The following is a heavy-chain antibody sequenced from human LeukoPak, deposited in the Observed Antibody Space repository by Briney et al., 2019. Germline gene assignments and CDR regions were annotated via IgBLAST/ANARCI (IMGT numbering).Heavy chain of an antibody. CDR1: GGSFSGYY. D-gene: IGHD6-6*01. CDR2: INHSGST. J-gene: IGHJ5*02. Sequence: SETLSLTCAVYGGSFSGYYWSWIRQPPGKGLEWIGEINHSGSTNYNPSLKSRVTISVDRSKNQFSLKLSSVTAADTAVYYCARATGSIAARPGWFDPWGQGTLVTVSS. CDR3: ARATGSIAARPGWFDP. V-gene: IGHV4-34*01.